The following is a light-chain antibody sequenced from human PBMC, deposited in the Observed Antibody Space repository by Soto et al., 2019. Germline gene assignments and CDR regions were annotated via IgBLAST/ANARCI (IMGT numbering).Light chain of an antibody. V-gene: IGLV2-14*01. CDR3: SSYTSSSTLV. J-gene: IGLJ1*01. CDR1: SSDVGGYNY. CDR2: DVS. Sequence: QSVLTQPSSVPGSTGQSITISCTGTSSDVGGYNYVSWYQQHPGKAPKLMIYDVSNRPSGVSNRFSGSKSGNTASLTISGLQAEDEADYYCSSYTSSSTLVFGTGTKVTV.